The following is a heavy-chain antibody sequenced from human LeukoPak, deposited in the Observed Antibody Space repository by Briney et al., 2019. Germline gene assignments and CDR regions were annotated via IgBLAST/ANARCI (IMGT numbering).Heavy chain of an antibody. Sequence: PGGSLRLSCAASGFSFSGYLMTWVRQAPGKGLEWIAFISSDGNSKYYADSVRGRFTISRDNAKNSLYLQMNSLRAEDTAVYYCARETRWDFDYWGQGALVSVSS. J-gene: IGHJ4*02. CDR3: ARETRWDFDY. V-gene: IGHV3-11*04. D-gene: IGHD5-24*01. CDR2: ISSDGNSK. CDR1: GFSFSGYL.